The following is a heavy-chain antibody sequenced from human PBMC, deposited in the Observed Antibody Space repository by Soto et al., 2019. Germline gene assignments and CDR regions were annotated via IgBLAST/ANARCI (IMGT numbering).Heavy chain of an antibody. CDR2: INNSGSRT. D-gene: IGHD1-26*01. V-gene: IGHV3-23*01. CDR1: GFTFSSYG. J-gene: IGHJ4*02. CDR3: AKARTDQSGTYFPFDY. Sequence: EAQLLESGGGFVQPGGSLRLSCAASGFTFSSYGMSWVRQAPGKGLEWVSSINNSGSRTYHADSVKGRFTIARDNSKNTLYLQMNSLGAEDMAVYYCAKARTDQSGTYFPFDYWGQGTLVTVSS.